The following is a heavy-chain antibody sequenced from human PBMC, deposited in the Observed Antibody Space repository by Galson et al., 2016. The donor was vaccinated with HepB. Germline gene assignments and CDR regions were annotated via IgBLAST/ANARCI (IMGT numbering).Heavy chain of an antibody. V-gene: IGHV3-9*01. CDR1: GFTFNDYA. CDR3: TKGALGSTWYFNWFDP. D-gene: IGHD6-13*01. J-gene: IGHJ5*02. Sequence: SLRLSCAASGFTFNDYAIHWVRQAPGKGLEWVSSISWDSADIGHADSVRGRFNISRDNVKKSVYLERNSLRVEDTALYYCTKGALGSTWYFNWFDPWGQGTLVTVSS. CDR2: ISWDSADI.